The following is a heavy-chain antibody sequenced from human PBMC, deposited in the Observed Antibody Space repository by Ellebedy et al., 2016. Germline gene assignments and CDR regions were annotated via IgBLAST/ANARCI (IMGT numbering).Heavy chain of an antibody. CDR3: ARDVLMTTVTTGGFDY. V-gene: IGHV3-7*01. Sequence: GESLKISCAASAFTFSRYWMSWVRQAPGKGLEWVANIQQDGSEKYYVDSVKGRFTISRDNAKNSLYLQMNSLRAEGTAVYFCARDVLMTTVTTGGFDYWGQGTLVTVSS. CDR2: IQQDGSEK. J-gene: IGHJ4*02. D-gene: IGHD4-11*01. CDR1: AFTFSRYW.